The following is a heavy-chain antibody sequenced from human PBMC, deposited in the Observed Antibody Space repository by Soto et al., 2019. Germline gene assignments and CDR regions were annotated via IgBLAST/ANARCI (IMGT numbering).Heavy chain of an antibody. CDR3: AKFHGSGTYYNFPDY. J-gene: IGHJ4*02. CDR1: GFTFSTYA. CDR2: ISDSGGRT. V-gene: IGHV3-23*01. Sequence: GGSLRLSCAASGFTFSTYAMSWVRQAPGKGLEWVSTISDSGGRTYYAASVKGRFTISRDNSKNTLYLLMNSLSAEDTALYYCAKFHGSGTYYNFPDYWGQGTLVTVSS. D-gene: IGHD3-10*01.